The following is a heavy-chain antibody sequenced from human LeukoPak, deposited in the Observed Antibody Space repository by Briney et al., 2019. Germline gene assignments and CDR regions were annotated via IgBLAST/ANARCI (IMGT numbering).Heavy chain of an antibody. V-gene: IGHV1-2*02. Sequence: ASVKVSCKASGYTFTGYYMHWVRQAPGQGLEGMGWINPNSGGTNYAQKFQGRVTMTRDTSISTAYMELSRLRSDDTAVYYCARVSWIQLWLWSAFDIWGQGTMVTVSS. CDR1: GYTFTGYY. J-gene: IGHJ3*02. CDR2: INPNSGGT. D-gene: IGHD5-18*01. CDR3: ARVSWIQLWLWSAFDI.